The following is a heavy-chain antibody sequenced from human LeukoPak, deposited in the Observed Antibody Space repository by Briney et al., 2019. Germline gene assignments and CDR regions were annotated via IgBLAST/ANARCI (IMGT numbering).Heavy chain of an antibody. V-gene: IGHV3-23*01. D-gene: IGHD3-10*01. Sequence: GGSLRLSCAASGFTFSSYAMSWVRQAPGKGLEWVSAISGSGGSTYYADSVKGRFTISRDNSKNTLYLQMNSLRAEDTAVYYCAKGPKDYYGSGRYYDCWGQGTLVTVSS. J-gene: IGHJ4*02. CDR3: AKGPKDYYGSGRYYDC. CDR2: ISGSGGST. CDR1: GFTFSSYA.